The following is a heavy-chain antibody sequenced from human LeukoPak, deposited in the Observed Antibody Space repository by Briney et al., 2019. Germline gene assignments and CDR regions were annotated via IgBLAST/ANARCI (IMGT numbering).Heavy chain of an antibody. CDR2: INPNSGGT. CDR1: GYTFTGYY. J-gene: IGHJ4*02. Sequence: ASVKVSWKASGYTFTGYYMHWVRQAPGQGLEWMGWINPNSGGTNYAQKFQGRVTMTRDTSISTAYMELSRLRSDDTAVYYCARGKVGYCDLPYFDYRGQGTLVTVSS. V-gene: IGHV1-2*02. CDR3: ARGKVGYCDLPYFDY. D-gene: IGHD2-21*02.